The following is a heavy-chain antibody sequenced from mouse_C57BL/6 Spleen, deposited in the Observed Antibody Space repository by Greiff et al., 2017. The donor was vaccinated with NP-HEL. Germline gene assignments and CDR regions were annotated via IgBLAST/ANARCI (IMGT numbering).Heavy chain of an antibody. CDR1: GYTFTSYW. D-gene: IGHD3-3*01. J-gene: IGHJ2*01. CDR2: IYPSDSET. Sequence: QVQLQQPGAELVRPGSSVKLSCKASGYTFTSYWMDWVKQRPGQGLEWIGNIYPSDSETHYNQKFKDKATLTVDKSSSTAYMQLSSLTSEDSAVYYCARTTRGALRFDYWGQGTTLTVSS. CDR3: ARTTRGALRFDY. V-gene: IGHV1-61*01.